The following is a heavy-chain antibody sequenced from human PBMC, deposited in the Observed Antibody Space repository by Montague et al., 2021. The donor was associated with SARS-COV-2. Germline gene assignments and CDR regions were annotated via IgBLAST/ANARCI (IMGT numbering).Heavy chain of an antibody. D-gene: IGHD3-10*01. CDR3: ARGLLYGSGSHFDC. CDR1: GGSISSGSYY. CDR2: IYTSGST. J-gene: IGHJ4*02. Sequence: TLSLTCTVSGGSISSGSYYWSWIRQPAGKGLEWIGHIYTSGSTNYNPSLKSRVTISVDTSKNQFSLKLSSVTAADTAVYYCARGLLYGSGSHFDCWGQGTLVTVSS. V-gene: IGHV4-61*09.